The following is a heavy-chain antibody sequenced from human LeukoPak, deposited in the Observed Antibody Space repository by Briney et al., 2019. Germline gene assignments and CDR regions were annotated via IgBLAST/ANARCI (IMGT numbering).Heavy chain of an antibody. CDR1: GFTFDDYA. D-gene: IGHD6-13*01. J-gene: IGHJ3*02. CDR3: AKDIEATLYSSSWHDAFDI. Sequence: GGSLRLSCAASGFTFDDYAMHWVRQAPGKGLEWVSGISWNSGSIGYADSVKGRFTISRDNAKNSLYLQMNSLRAEDTALYYCAKDIEATLYSSSWHDAFDIWGQGTMVTVSS. V-gene: IGHV3-9*01. CDR2: ISWNSGSI.